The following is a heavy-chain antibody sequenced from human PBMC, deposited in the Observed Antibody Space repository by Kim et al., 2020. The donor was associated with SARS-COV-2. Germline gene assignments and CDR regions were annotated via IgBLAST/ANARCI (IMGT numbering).Heavy chain of an antibody. CDR3: AGLGEWELRYYYMDV. J-gene: IGHJ6*03. Sequence: AETLSLTCTVSGGSISSYYWSWIRQPPGKGLEWIGYIYYSGSTTYNPSLKSRVTISVDTSKNQYSLKLRSVTAEDTAVYYFAGLGEWELRYYYMDVWGQGTTVTVSS. V-gene: IGHV4-59*01. D-gene: IGHD1-26*01. CDR2: IYYSGST. CDR1: GGSISSYY.